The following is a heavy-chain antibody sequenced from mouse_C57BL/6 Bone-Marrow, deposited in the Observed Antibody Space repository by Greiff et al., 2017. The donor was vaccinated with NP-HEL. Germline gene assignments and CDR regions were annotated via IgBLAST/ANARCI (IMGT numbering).Heavy chain of an antibody. CDR1: GYTFTSYW. CDR2: IHPNSGST. J-gene: IGHJ4*01. CDR3: SSSGYVRYYAMDY. Sequence: QVQLKESGAELVKPGASVKLSCKASGYTFTSYWMHWVKQRPGQGLEWIGMIHPNSGSTNYNEKFKSKATLTVDKSSSTAYMQLSSLTSEDSAVYYCSSSGYVRYYAMDYWGQGTSVTVSS. V-gene: IGHV1-64*01. D-gene: IGHD3-2*02.